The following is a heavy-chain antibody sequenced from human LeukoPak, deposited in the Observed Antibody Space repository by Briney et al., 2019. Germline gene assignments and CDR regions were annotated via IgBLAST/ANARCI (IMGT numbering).Heavy chain of an antibody. V-gene: IGHV4-61*02. CDR2: IYTSGST. CDR3: ARGPMTTPMDV. CDR1: GGSISSGSYY. D-gene: IGHD4-11*01. Sequence: PSETLSLTCTVSGGSISSGSYYWSWIRQPAGKGLEWIGRIYTSGSTNYNPSLKSRVTISVDTSKNQFSLKLSSVTAADTAVYYCARGPMTTPMDVWGKGTPVTVSS. J-gene: IGHJ6*04.